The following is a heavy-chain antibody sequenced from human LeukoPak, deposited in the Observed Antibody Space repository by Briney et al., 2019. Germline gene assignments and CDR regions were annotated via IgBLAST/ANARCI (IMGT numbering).Heavy chain of an antibody. CDR3: ARGRGIAARPSSWFDP. CDR1: GGSFSGYY. Sequence: PSETLSLTCAVYGGSFSGYYWSWIRQPPGKGLEWIGSIYHSGSTNYNPSLKSRVTISVDTSKNQFSLKLSSVTAADTAVYYCARGRGIAARPSSWFDPWGQGTLVTVSS. J-gene: IGHJ5*02. V-gene: IGHV4-34*01. D-gene: IGHD6-6*01. CDR2: IYHSGST.